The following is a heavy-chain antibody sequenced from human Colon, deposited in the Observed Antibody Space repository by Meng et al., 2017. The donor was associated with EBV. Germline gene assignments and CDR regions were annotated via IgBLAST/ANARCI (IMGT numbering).Heavy chain of an antibody. D-gene: IGHD6-19*01. CDR3: ARVSSGWDYFDY. CDR2: IYYRGST. V-gene: IGHV4-31*03. J-gene: IGHJ4*02. CDR1: GGSVSSGGYY. Sequence: HVLPPESRPGLGTPSHTLSLTCTVPGGSVSSGGYYWTWIRQHPGKGLEWFGHIYYRGSTFYNPSLKRRVIISIDTSKNQFSLNLRSVTAADTAVYYCARVSSGWDYFDYWGQGTLVTVSS.